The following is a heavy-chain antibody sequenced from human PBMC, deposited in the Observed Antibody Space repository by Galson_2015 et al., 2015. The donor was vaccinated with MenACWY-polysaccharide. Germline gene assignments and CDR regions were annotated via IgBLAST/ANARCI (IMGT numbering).Heavy chain of an antibody. CDR1: GFSFHNYT. Sequence: SLRLSCAASGFSFHNYTMSWVRQAPGGGLEWVSGISATGDYTSGRFTISRDNSKNTLYLHMNSLRAEDTAMYYCAKEWYTYGPIDAFDVW. J-gene: IGHJ3*01. CDR2: ISATG. CDR3: AKEWYTYGPIDAFDV. D-gene: IGHD4/OR15-4a*01. V-gene: IGHV3-23*01.